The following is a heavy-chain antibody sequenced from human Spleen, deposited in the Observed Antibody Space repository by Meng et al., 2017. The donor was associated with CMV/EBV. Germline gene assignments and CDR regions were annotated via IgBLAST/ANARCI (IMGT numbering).Heavy chain of an antibody. J-gene: IGHJ3*02. D-gene: IGHD3-3*01. Sequence: GESLKISCTASGFTFSSFNMNWIRQAPGKGLEWVSCISKSSSYIYYADSLKGRFTMSRDNAKNSLSLQMNSLRAEDTAVYYCARDSVDTIFGVVTPKGGFDIWGQGTMVTVSS. CDR2: ISKSSSYI. CDR3: ARDSVDTIFGVVTPKGGFDI. CDR1: GFTFSSFN. V-gene: IGHV3-21*01.